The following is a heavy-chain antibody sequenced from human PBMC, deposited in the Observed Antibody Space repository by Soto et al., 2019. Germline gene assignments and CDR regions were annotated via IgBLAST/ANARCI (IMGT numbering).Heavy chain of an antibody. D-gene: IGHD2-15*01. V-gene: IGHV1-69*08. Sequence: QVQLVQSGAEVKKPGSSVKVSCKASGGTFSSYTISWVRQAPGQGLEWMGRIIPILGIANYAQKFQGRVTITADKSTSTGYMELSSLRSEDTAVYYCARDGHCSGGSCYFTWGQGTLVTVSS. J-gene: IGHJ4*02. CDR2: IIPILGIA. CDR3: ARDGHCSGGSCYFT. CDR1: GGTFSSYT.